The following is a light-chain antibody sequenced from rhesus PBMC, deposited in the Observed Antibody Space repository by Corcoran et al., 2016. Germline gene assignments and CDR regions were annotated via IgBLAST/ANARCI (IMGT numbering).Light chain of an antibody. CDR1: QSLSNY. J-gene: IGKJ4*01. CDR2: ITS. CDR3: QQGYSYPLT. V-gene: IGKV1S9*01. Sequence: DIQMTQSPSSLSASVGDRVTIPCQASQSLSNYLNWYQQKPGKIPKLLIYITSTLQRGIPFGFSGSGAGTDFTLTISSLQPEDFATDYWQQGYSYPLTFGGGTKVELK.